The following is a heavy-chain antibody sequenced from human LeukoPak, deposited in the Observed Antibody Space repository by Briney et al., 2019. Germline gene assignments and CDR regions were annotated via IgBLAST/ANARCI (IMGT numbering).Heavy chain of an antibody. V-gene: IGHV4-34*01. J-gene: IGHJ4*02. Sequence: SETLSLTCAVYGGSFSGYYWSWIRQPPGKGLEWIGEINHSGSTNYNPSLKSRVTISVDTSKNQFSLKLSPVTAADTAVYYCARNVGAAAIDYWGQGTLVTVSS. CDR2: INHSGST. CDR1: GGSFSGYY. D-gene: IGHD6-13*01. CDR3: ARNVGAAAIDY.